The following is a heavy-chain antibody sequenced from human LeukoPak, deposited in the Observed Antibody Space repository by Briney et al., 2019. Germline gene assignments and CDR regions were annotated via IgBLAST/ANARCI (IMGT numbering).Heavy chain of an antibody. CDR2: LYSNGST. Sequence: SETLSLTCTVSGGSISSGSYCWSWIRQPAGKGLEWIGRLYSNGSTNYNPSLKSRVTISVDTSKNQFSLKLSSVTAADTAMYYCARELWYYGSSGYYGSYYYYMDVWGKGTTVTVSS. J-gene: IGHJ6*03. D-gene: IGHD3-22*01. CDR1: GGSISSGSYC. V-gene: IGHV4-61*02. CDR3: ARELWYYGSSGYYGSYYYYMDV.